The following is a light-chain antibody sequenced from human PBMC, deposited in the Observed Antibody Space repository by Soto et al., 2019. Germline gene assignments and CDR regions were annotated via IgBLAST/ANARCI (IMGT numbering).Light chain of an antibody. Sequence: EIVLTQSPATLSLSPGERATLSCRASQSVSSYLAWYQQKPGQAPRLLIYDASNRAPGIPARFSGSGSGTDVTLTISSLEPEDFAVYYCQPRSNWPRTFGQGTKLEIK. CDR2: DAS. V-gene: IGKV3-11*01. CDR1: QSVSSY. J-gene: IGKJ2*01. CDR3: QPRSNWPRT.